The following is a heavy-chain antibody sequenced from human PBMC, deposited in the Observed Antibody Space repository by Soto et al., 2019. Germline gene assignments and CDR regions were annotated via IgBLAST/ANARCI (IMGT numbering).Heavy chain of an antibody. CDR3: ARVTWVNSYAIGGPFDY. V-gene: IGHV1-3*01. CDR2: INAGNGNT. J-gene: IGHJ4*02. CDR1: GYTFTSYA. D-gene: IGHD5-18*01. Sequence: ASVKVSSKASGYTFTSYAMHWVRQAPGQRLEWMGWINAGNGNTKYSQKFQGRVTITRDTSASTAYMELSSLRSEDTAVYYCARVTWVNSYAIGGPFDYWGQGTLVTVSS.